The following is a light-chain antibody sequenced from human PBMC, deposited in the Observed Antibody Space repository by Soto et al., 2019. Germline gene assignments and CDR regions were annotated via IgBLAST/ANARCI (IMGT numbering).Light chain of an antibody. Sequence: QSALTQPASVSASPGQSITISCTGTSSDVGGYKFVSWYQHHPGKAPKLMIYEVNNRPSGVSNRFSGSKSGNTASLTISGLQPEDEADYYCLSYTSANTRVFGGGT. CDR2: EVN. CDR3: LSYTSANTRV. J-gene: IGLJ3*02. V-gene: IGLV2-14*01. CDR1: SSDVGGYKF.